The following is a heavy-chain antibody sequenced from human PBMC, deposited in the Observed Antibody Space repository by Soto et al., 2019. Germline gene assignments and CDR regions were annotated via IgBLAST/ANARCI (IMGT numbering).Heavy chain of an antibody. J-gene: IGHJ5*02. Sequence: GGSLRLSCAASGFNFSSYAMSWVRQAPGKGLEWVSAISGSGGSTYYADSVKGRFTISRDNSKNTLYLQMNSLRAEDTAVYYCAKAPSVWGSYRDTPVHDPWGQGTLVTVSS. V-gene: IGHV3-23*01. D-gene: IGHD3-16*02. CDR3: AKAPSVWGSYRDTPVHDP. CDR1: GFNFSSYA. CDR2: ISGSGGST.